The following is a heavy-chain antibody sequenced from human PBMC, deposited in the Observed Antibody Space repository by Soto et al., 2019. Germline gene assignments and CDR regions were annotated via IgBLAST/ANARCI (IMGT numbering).Heavy chain of an antibody. J-gene: IGHJ3*02. CDR2: INHSGST. CDR1: GGSFSGYY. D-gene: IGHD5-12*01. V-gene: IGHV4-34*01. Sequence: QVQLQQWGAGLLKPSETLSLTCAVYGGSFSGYYWSWIRQPPGKGLEWIGEINHSGSTNYNPSLKSRVTISVDTSKNQFSLKLSSVTAADTAVYYWARGYSGYPFDIWGQGTMVTVSS. CDR3: ARGYSGYPFDI.